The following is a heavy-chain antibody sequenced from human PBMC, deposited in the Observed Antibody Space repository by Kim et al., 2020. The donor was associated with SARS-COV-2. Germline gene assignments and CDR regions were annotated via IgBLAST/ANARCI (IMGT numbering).Heavy chain of an antibody. CDR3: ARAHYYDSSGYYFDY. CDR1: GFTFSSYS. CDR2: ISSSSSYI. V-gene: IGHV3-21*01. Sequence: GGSLRLSCAASGFTFSSYSMNWVRQAPGKGLEWVSSISSSSSYIYYADSVKGRFTISRDNAKNKLYLQMNSLRAEDTDVYYCARAHYYDSSGYYFDYWGQGTLVTVSS. D-gene: IGHD3-22*01. J-gene: IGHJ4*02.